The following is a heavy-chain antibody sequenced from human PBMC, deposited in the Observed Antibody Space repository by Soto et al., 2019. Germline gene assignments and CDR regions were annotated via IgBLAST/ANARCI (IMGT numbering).Heavy chain of an antibody. J-gene: IGHJ3*02. Sequence: PGESLKIPCKGSGCNFTSYWIGWVRQMPGKGPEWMGIIYPGDSDARYSPSFQGQVTISADKSINTAYLQWSSLKASDTAVYYCARHLTYFYDSSGYYYDAFDIWGQGTMVTVSS. CDR3: ARHLTYFYDSSGYYYDAFDI. V-gene: IGHV5-51*01. D-gene: IGHD3-22*01. CDR1: GCNFTSYW. CDR2: IYPGDSDA.